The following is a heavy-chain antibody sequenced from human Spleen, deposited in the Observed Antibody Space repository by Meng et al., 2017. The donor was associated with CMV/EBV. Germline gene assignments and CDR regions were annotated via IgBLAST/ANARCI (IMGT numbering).Heavy chain of an antibody. Sequence: ISCKVSGYIFANYYMHWLRQAPGKGLEWLGLVDPKNGVALYAERFQGRVTITADTSTDTTYMELSSLTSEDTAVYYCATPYYYGSFDPWGQGTLVTVSS. CDR3: ATPYYYGSFDP. CDR1: GYIFANYY. V-gene: IGHV1-69-2*01. J-gene: IGHJ5*02. CDR2: VDPKNGVA. D-gene: IGHD3-10*01.